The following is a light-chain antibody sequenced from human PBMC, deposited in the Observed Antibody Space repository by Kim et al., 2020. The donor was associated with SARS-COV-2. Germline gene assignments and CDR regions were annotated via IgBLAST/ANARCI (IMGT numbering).Light chain of an antibody. J-gene: IGKJ5*01. CDR2: GAS. CDR3: QQYGSAPLT. V-gene: IGKV3-20*01. Sequence: PEERAPRSSRGSQRVPSTYLACYQQRPDQPPRLLISGASSRATDIPNRFSGSGSGTDFTLTISRLEPEDFAVYFCQQYGSAPLTFGRGTRLEIK. CDR1: QRVPSTY.